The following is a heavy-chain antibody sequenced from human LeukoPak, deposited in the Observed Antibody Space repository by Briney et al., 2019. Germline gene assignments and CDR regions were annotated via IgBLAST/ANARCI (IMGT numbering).Heavy chain of an antibody. Sequence: ESLKISCKGSGYSFTTYWIGWVRQMPGKGLEWMGIIYPGDSNTRYSPSFQGQVTISADKSITTAYLQWSSLKASDTAIYYCARHGAAGTFVDYWGQGTLVTVSS. D-gene: IGHD6-13*01. CDR2: IYPGDSNT. CDR1: GYSFTTYW. J-gene: IGHJ4*02. V-gene: IGHV5-51*01. CDR3: ARHGAAGTFVDY.